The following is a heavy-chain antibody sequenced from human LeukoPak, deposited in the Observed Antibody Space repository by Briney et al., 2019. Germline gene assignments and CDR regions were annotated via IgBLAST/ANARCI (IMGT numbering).Heavy chain of an antibody. V-gene: IGHV1-2*02. CDR3: ARASTLGAYYPVEY. D-gene: IGHD3-16*01. Sequence: ASVKVSCQAYGYTFTGYYLHWVRQAPGQGLQWMGWINPNTGGTKYVQKFQGRVTMTSDTPTSTAYMELSGLGSDDTAIYFCARASTLGAYYPVEYWGQGTLVTVSS. CDR2: INPNTGGT. J-gene: IGHJ4*02. CDR1: GYTFTGYY.